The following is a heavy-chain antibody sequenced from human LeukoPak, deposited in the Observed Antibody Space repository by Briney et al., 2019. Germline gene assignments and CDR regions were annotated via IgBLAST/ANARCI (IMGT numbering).Heavy chain of an antibody. CDR1: GFTVSSNY. CDR2: IFSSGNT. D-gene: IGHD4-17*01. Sequence: GRSLRLSCAASGFTVSSNYMSWVRQAPGKGLEWVSVIFSSGNTYYTDSVKGRFTISRDNSKNTLYLQMNSLRAEDTAIYYCARELNDYEGFWGQGTLVTVSS. V-gene: IGHV3-53*01. J-gene: IGHJ4*02. CDR3: ARELNDYEGF.